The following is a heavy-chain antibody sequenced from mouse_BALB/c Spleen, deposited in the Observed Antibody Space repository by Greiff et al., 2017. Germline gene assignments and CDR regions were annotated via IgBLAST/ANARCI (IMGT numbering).Heavy chain of an antibody. CDR2: IDPFNGGT. Sequence: VQLQQSGPELMKPGASVKISCKASGYSFTSYYMHWVKQSHGKSLEWIGYIDPFNGGTSYNQKFKGKATLTVDKSSSTAYMHLSSLTSEDSAVYYCARSTTASWFAYWGQGTLGTVSA. CDR1: GYSFTSYY. V-gene: IGHV1S135*01. D-gene: IGHD1-2*01. CDR3: ARSTTASWFAY. J-gene: IGHJ3*01.